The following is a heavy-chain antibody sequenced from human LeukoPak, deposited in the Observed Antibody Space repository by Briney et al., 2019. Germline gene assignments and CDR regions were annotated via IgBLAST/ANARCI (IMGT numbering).Heavy chain of an antibody. D-gene: IGHD6-13*01. CDR2: ISSSSSYI. CDR3: ARHISPGIAAAGMLHY. Sequence: PGGSLRLSYAASGFTFSSYSMNWVRQAPGKGLEWVSSISSSSSYIYYADSVKGRFTISRDNAKNSLYLQMNSLRAEDTAVYYCARHISPGIAAAGMLHYWGQGTLVTVSS. J-gene: IGHJ4*02. CDR1: GFTFSSYS. V-gene: IGHV3-21*01.